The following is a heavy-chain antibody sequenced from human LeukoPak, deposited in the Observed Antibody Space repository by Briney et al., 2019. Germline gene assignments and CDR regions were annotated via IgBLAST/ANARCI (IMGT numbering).Heavy chain of an antibody. J-gene: IGHJ6*03. CDR2: IKQDGSEK. CDR1: GFTFSSYW. V-gene: IGHV3-7*01. CDR3: ARVGGSFYYYYMDV. Sequence: GGSLRLSCVASGFTFSSYWMSWVRQAPGKGLEWVANIKQDGSEKYYVDSVKGRFTISRDNAKNSLYLQMNSLRAEDTAVYYCARVGGSFYYYYMDVWGKGTTVTVSS. D-gene: IGHD1-26*01.